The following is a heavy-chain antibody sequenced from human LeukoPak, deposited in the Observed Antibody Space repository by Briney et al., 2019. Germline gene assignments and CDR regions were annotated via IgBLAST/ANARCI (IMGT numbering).Heavy chain of an antibody. D-gene: IGHD5-12*01. CDR1: GASVSNYY. CDR3: AKGDGHSGYDGWED. V-gene: IGHV4-59*08. J-gene: IGHJ4*02. CDR2: FHYSGST. Sequence: SETLSLTCRVSGASVSNYYWSWIRQSPGKGLEWIGFFHYSGSTNYNPSLNSRVTTSIDTSMNQLSLTLVSVTAADTAVYYCAKGDGHSGYDGWEDWGQGTLVTVSS.